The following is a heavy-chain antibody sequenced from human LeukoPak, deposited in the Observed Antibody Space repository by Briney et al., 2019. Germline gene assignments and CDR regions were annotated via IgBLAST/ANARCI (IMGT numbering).Heavy chain of an antibody. CDR1: GGSISSGGYY. Sequence: SQTLSLTCTVSGGSISSGGYYWSWIRQHPGKGLEWIGYIYYSGTTNYNPSLKSRVTMSVDMSKNQFSLKLSSATAADTAVYYCARRSSSWENWFDPWGQGTLVTVSS. CDR3: ARRSSSWENWFDP. J-gene: IGHJ5*02. V-gene: IGHV4-31*03. D-gene: IGHD6-13*01. CDR2: IYYSGTT.